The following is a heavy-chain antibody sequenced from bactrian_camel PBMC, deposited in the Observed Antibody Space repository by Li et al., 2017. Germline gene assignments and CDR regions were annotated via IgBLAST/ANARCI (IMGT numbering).Heavy chain of an antibody. J-gene: IGHJ4*01. V-gene: IGHV3S53*01. CDR3: AANGVVGWEYNE. Sequence: VQLVESGGGSVQAGGSLRLSCAASGYRYASYCMGWFRQVPGKEREAVASISTDGISTYADSVKGRFTISRDNAKNTVYLQMNSLKSEDTALYYCAANGVVGWEYNEWGQGTQVTVS. CDR1: GYRYASYC. CDR2: ISTDGIS. D-gene: IGHD2*01.